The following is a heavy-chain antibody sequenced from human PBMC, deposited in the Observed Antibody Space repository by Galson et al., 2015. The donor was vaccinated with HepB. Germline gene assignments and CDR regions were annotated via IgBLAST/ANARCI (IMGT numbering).Heavy chain of an antibody. CDR3: TTVIPVAGTRGWRPVDY. CDR1: GFTFSSYS. J-gene: IGHJ4*02. Sequence: SLRLSCAVSGFTFSSYSMNWVRQAPGKGLEWVSYITASGDDIYYADSVKGRFTVSRDNAKNSLYLQMNRLKTEDTAVYYCTTVIPVAGTRGWRPVDYWGQGTLVTVSS. V-gene: IGHV3-48*01. CDR2: ITASGDDI. D-gene: IGHD6-19*01.